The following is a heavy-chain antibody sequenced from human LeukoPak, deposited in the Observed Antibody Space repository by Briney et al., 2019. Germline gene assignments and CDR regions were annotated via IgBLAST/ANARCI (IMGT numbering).Heavy chain of an antibody. CDR2: INPNSGGT. CDR3: ARDRYSGGWNNSSPLDY. CDR1: GYTFTSYG. Sequence: ASVKVSCKASGYTFTSYGISWVRQAPGQGLEWMGWINPNSGGTNYAQKFQGRVTMARDTSISTAYMELSRLRSEDTAVYYCARDRYSGGWNNSSPLDYWGQGTLVTVSS. D-gene: IGHD6-13*01. J-gene: IGHJ4*02. V-gene: IGHV1-2*02.